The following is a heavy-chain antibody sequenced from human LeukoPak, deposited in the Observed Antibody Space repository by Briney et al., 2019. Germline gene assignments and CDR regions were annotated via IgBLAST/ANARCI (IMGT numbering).Heavy chain of an antibody. D-gene: IGHD6-25*01. Sequence: GGSLRLSCAASGFTFSSYWMHWVRHAPGKGLVWVSRINSDGSSTSYADSVKGRFTISRDNTKNTLYLQMNSLRAEDTAVYYCARYQTGAASPADYWGQGTLVTVSS. V-gene: IGHV3-74*01. J-gene: IGHJ4*02. CDR3: ARYQTGAASPADY. CDR2: INSDGSST. CDR1: GFTFSSYW.